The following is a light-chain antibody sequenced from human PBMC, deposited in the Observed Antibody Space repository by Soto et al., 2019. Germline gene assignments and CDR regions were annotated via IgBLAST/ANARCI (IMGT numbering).Light chain of an antibody. CDR3: AAWDDSLNGPV. CDR2: SNN. J-gene: IGLJ3*02. Sequence: QSVLTQPPSASGNPGQRVTISCSGSSSNIGSNTVNWYQQLPGTAPKLLIYSNNQRPSGVPDRFSGSKSGTSVSLAISGLQSEDEANYCCAAWDDSLNGPVFGGGTKLTVL. V-gene: IGLV1-44*01. CDR1: SSNIGSNT.